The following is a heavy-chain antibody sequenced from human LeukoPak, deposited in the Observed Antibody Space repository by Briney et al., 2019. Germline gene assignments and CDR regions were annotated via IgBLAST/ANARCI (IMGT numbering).Heavy chain of an antibody. V-gene: IGHV3-15*01. Sequence: GGSLRLSCAASGFTFSNAWMSWVRQAPGKGLEWVGRIKSKTDGGTTDYAAPVKGRFTISRDDSKNTLYLQINRLKTEDTAVYYCTTGAIVVVISSDAFDIWGQGTMVTVSS. D-gene: IGHD3-22*01. CDR2: IKSKTDGGTT. CDR1: GFTFSNAW. CDR3: TTGAIVVVISSDAFDI. J-gene: IGHJ3*02.